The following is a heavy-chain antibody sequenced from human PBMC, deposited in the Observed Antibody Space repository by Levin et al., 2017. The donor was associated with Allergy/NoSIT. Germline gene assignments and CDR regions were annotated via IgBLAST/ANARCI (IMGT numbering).Heavy chain of an antibody. CDR3: TREQYGSGQDY. CDR1: GFTFRRFW. J-gene: IGHJ4*02. V-gene: IGHV3-7*04. CDR2: IEQDGSEK. D-gene: IGHD3-10*01. Sequence: LSLTCAASGFTFRRFWMSWVRQAPGKGLEWVANIEQDGSEKYYVDSVKGRFTISRDNAKNSLYLQMNSLRAEDTAVYFCTREQYGSGQDYWGQGTLVTVSS.